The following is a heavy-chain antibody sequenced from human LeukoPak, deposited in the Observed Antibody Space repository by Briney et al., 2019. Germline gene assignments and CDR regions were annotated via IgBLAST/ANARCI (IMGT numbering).Heavy chain of an antibody. D-gene: IGHD3-22*01. V-gene: IGHV4-4*02. CDR2: IYHSGST. J-gene: IGHJ4*02. CDR1: GGSISSSNW. CDR3: ARDTYDSSAYYGVSFLGLDY. Sequence: TPSETLSLTCAVSGGSISSSNWWSWVRQPPGKGLEWIGEIYHSGSTNYNPSLKSRVTISVDKSKNQFSLKLSSVTAADTAVYYCARDTYDSSAYYGVSFLGLDYWGQGTLVTVSS.